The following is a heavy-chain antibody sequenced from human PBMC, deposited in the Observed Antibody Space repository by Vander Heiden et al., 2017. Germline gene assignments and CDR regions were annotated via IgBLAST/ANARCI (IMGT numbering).Heavy chain of an antibody. J-gene: IGHJ4*02. V-gene: IGHV3-30*18. CDR3: AKDDNRMVRGVVDY. CDR2: ISYDGSNK. Sequence: QVPLVESGGGVVQPGRSLSLSCAASGFTFSSYGMHWVRQAPGKGLEWVAVISYDGSNKYYADSVKGRFTISRDNSKNTLYLQMNSLRAEDTAVYYCAKDDNRMVRGVVDYWGQGTLVTVSS. D-gene: IGHD3-10*01. CDR1: GFTFSSYG.